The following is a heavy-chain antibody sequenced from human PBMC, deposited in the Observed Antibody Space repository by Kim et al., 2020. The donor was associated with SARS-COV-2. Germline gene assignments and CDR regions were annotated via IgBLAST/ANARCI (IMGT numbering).Heavy chain of an antibody. V-gene: IGHV1-69*04. CDR2: GIA. CDR3: ARDLGNVDP. Sequence: GIANYAPKFQGRVPITADKSTSTAYMELSSLRSEDTAVYYCARDLGNVDPWGQGTLVTVSS. J-gene: IGHJ5*02. D-gene: IGHD4-4*01.